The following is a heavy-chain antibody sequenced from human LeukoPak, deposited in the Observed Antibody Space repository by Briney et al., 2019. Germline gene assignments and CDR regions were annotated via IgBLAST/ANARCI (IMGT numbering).Heavy chain of an antibody. D-gene: IGHD1-26*01. J-gene: IGHJ4*02. CDR2: INHSGST. Sequence: SETLSLTCAVYGGSFSGYYWSWIRQPPGEGLEWIGEINHSGSTNYNPSLKSRVTISVDTSKNQFSLKLSSVTAADTAVYYCATIVGATESNFDYWGQGTLVTVSS. CDR3: ATIVGATESNFDY. CDR1: GGSFSGYY. V-gene: IGHV4-34*01.